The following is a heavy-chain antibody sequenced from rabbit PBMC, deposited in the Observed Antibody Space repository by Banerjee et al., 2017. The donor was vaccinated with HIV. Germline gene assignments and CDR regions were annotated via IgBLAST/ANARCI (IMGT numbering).Heavy chain of an antibody. Sequence: QEHLEESGGDLVKPEGSLTLTCTASGFSFSSKYVMCWVRQAPGKGLEWIGCIYTGSSGMTYYASWAKGRFTISKTSSTTVTLQLNSLTAADTATYFCARVYSYDDYGGYYFNLWGPGTLVTVS. V-gene: IGHV1S45*01. D-gene: IGHD2-1*01. CDR2: IYTGSSGMT. J-gene: IGHJ4*01. CDR1: GFSFSSKYV. CDR3: ARVYSYDDYGGYYFNL.